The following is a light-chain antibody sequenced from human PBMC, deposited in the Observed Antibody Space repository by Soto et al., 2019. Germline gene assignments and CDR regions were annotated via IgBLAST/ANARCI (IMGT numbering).Light chain of an antibody. V-gene: IGKV3-20*01. Sequence: EIVLTQSPGTLSLSPGERATLSCRASQSVRSSYLVWLQQKPGQAPSLLIYGASSRATGTPDRFSGSGSGKDFTLTISRLEPEDFAVYYWQHYGTVYTFGQGTKLEIQ. CDR2: GAS. CDR1: QSVRSSY. J-gene: IGKJ2*01. CDR3: QHYGTVYT.